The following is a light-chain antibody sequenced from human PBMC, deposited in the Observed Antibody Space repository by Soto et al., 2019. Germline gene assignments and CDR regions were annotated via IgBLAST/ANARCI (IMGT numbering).Light chain of an antibody. CDR3: QQSYSTPRT. Sequence: DIQMTQSPSSLSASVGDRVTITCRASQSISSYLNWYQQKPGKAPKLLIYAASTLQSGVPSRFSGSGSGTDFPLTISSQQPEDFATYYCQQSYSTPRTFGQGTKVEIK. CDR2: AAS. J-gene: IGKJ1*01. CDR1: QSISSY. V-gene: IGKV1-39*01.